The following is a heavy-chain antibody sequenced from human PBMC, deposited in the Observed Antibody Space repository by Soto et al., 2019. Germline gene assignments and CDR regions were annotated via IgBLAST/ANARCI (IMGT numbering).Heavy chain of an antibody. V-gene: IGHV1-69*02. CDR1: GGTFSSYT. Sequence: SVKVSCKASGGTFSSYTISWVRQAPGQGLEWMGRIIPILGIANYAQKFQGRVTITADKSTSTAYMELSSLRSEDTAVYYCARGLTYSGYDYWGQGTLVTVSS. CDR3: ARGLTYSGYDY. CDR2: IIPILGIA. D-gene: IGHD5-12*01. J-gene: IGHJ4*02.